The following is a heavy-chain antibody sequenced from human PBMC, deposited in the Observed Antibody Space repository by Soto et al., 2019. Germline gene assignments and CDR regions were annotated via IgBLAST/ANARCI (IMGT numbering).Heavy chain of an antibody. Sequence: QVQLQESGPGLVDPAQTLSLTCTVSGGSMSGHFWSWIRQPPGKGLEWIGTIHASGRTNYNPSLKSRVTISVDTSKNQFSLDLTSVAAADTAVYYCARSRSNWDYWGHGTLVTVSS. V-gene: IGHV4-59*11. CDR3: ARSRSNWDY. J-gene: IGHJ4*01. D-gene: IGHD4-4*01. CDR1: GGSMSGHF. CDR2: IHASGRT.